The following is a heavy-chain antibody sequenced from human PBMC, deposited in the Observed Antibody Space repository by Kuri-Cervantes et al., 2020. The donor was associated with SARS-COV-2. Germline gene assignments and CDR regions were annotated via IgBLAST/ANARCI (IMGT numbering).Heavy chain of an antibody. CDR1: GYTLTELS. CDR3: ARGYPIAARSYYAFDI. D-gene: IGHD6-6*01. V-gene: IGHV1-24*01. Sequence: ASVKVSCKVSGYTLTELSMHWVRQAPGKGLEWMGSFDPEDDETIYAQKFQGRVTVTEDTSTDTAYMELSSLRSEDTAVYYCARGYPIAARSYYAFDIWGQGTMVTVSS. CDR2: FDPEDDET. J-gene: IGHJ3*02.